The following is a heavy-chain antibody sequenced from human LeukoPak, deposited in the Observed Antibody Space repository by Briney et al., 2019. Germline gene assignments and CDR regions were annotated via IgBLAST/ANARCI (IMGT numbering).Heavy chain of an antibody. CDR3: ARDYYDSSGYAEYFQH. Sequence: ASVKVSCKASGYTFTNYGISWVRQAPGQGLEWMGWISAYNGNTNYAQKLQGRVTMTTDTSTSTAYVELRSLRSDDTAVYYCARDYYDSSGYAEYFQHWGQGTLVTVSS. J-gene: IGHJ1*01. D-gene: IGHD3-22*01. V-gene: IGHV1-18*01. CDR2: ISAYNGNT. CDR1: GYTFTNYG.